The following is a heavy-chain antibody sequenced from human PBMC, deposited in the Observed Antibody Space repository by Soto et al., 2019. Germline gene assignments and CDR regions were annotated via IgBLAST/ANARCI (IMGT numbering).Heavy chain of an antibody. CDR2: IYYSGST. CDR3: ARVVVSRDSTEENWFDP. J-gene: IGHJ5*02. CDR1: GGSFSGYY. D-gene: IGHD3-22*01. Sequence: SETLSLTCAVYGGSFSGYYWSWIRQPPGKGLEWIGYIYYSGSTNYNPSLKSRVTISVDTSKNQFSLKLSSVTAADTAVYYCARVVVSRDSTEENWFDPWGQGTLVTVSS. V-gene: IGHV4-59*01.